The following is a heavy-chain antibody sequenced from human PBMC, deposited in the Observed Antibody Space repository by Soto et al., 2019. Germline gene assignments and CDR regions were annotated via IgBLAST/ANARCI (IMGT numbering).Heavy chain of an antibody. CDR3: ARQITSDYGDYGVFDY. Sequence: SETLSLTCTVSGGSISIGDYYWSWSREPRGKGLEWIGYIYYSGSTYYNPSLKSRVTISVDTSKNQFSLKLSSVTAADTAVYYCARQITSDYGDYGVFDYWGQGNLVTVSS. CDR1: GGSISIGDYY. D-gene: IGHD4-17*01. CDR2: IYYSGST. V-gene: IGHV4-30-4*01. J-gene: IGHJ4*02.